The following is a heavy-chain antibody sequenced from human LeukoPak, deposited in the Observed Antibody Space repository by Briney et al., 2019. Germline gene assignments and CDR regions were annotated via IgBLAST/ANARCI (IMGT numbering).Heavy chain of an antibody. Sequence: PGGSLRLSCAASGFTFSGFVFHWGRQAPGKGLEWVAVISHDGRSKYYADSVKGRFTISRDNSNNAWYLQMNSLRADDTAVYYCARDQEVGSLWGGWFDSWGQGTLVPVSS. V-gene: IGHV3-30*03. CDR3: ARDQEVGSLWGGWFDS. D-gene: IGHD2-15*01. CDR2: ISHDGRSK. CDR1: GFTFSGFV. J-gene: IGHJ5*01.